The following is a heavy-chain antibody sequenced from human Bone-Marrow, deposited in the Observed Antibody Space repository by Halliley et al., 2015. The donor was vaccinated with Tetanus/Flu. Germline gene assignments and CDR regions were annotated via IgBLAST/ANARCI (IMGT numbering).Heavy chain of an antibody. D-gene: IGHD6-19*01. Sequence: LELFSFISSSCNRQYYADSVKGRFTISRDDAENSLHLQMHVLTAEDAAPYYCVREAESSGWPDYWGQGTLLIVSS. J-gene: IGHJ4*02. CDR2: ISSSCNRQ. CDR3: VREAESSGWPDY. V-gene: IGHV3-48*03.